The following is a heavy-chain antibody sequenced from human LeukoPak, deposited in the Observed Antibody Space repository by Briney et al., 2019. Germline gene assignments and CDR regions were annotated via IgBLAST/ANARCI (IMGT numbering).Heavy chain of an antibody. CDR2: VHYSGST. CDR3: ARWYSSGWAFDY. V-gene: IGHV4-59*08. D-gene: IGHD6-19*01. Sequence: SETLSLTCTVSGGTISSYYWNWIRQPPGKGLEWIGYVHYSGSTKYNPSLKSRVTISVDTSKNQFSLKLSSVTAADTAVYYCARWYSSGWAFDYRGQGTLVTVSS. CDR1: GGTISSYY. J-gene: IGHJ4*02.